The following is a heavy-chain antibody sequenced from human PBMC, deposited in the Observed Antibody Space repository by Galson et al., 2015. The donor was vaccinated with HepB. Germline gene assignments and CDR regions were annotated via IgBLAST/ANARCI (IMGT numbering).Heavy chain of an antibody. CDR2: INPNGGST. J-gene: IGHJ4*02. V-gene: IGHV1-46*04. CDR1: GYTFTRYY. D-gene: IGHD3-10*01. CDR3: ARVASVTSGSFAY. Sequence: SVKVSCKASGYTFTRYYIHWVRQAPGQGLEWMGVINPNGGSTTYAQNLQGRVTMTTDTSTNAVYMELSSLRSEDTAFYYCARVASVTSGSFAYWGQETLVTVSS.